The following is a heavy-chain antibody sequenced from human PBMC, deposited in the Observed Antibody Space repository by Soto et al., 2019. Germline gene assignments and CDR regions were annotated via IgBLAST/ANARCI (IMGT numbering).Heavy chain of an antibody. V-gene: IGHV1-18*01. CDR2: ISAYNGNT. D-gene: IGHD2-2*01. CDR3: ARVPKDIVLVPPPYYYYYMDV. Sequence: QVQLVQSGAEVKKPGASVKVSCKASGYTFTSYGISWVRQAPGQGLEWMGWISAYNGNTNYAQKLQGRVTMTTDTSTSTAYMELRSLRSDDTAVYYCARVPKDIVLVPPPYYYYYMDVWGKGTTVTVSS. J-gene: IGHJ6*03. CDR1: GYTFTSYG.